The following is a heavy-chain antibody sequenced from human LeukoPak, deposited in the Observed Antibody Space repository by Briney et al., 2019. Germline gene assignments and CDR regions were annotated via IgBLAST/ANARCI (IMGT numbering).Heavy chain of an antibody. CDR1: GFTFSSYA. V-gene: IGHV3-30*04. CDR3: ALIDY. Sequence: GRSLRLSCAASGFTFSSYAMHWVRQAPGKGLEWVAVISYDGSNKYYADSVKGRFTISRDNSKNTLYLQTNSLRAEDTAVYYCALIDYWGQGTLVTVSS. CDR2: ISYDGSNK. J-gene: IGHJ4*02.